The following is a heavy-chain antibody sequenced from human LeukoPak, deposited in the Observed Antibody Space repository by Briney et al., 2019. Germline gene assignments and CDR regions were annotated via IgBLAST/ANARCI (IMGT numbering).Heavy chain of an antibody. Sequence: EASVKVSCKASGYTFTSYGIGWVRQAPGQGLEWMGWLSVYNGHTNYAQKFQGVFTMTTDTSTGTAYMELRSLRSDDTAVYYCARLLLTEYKSGWYGHNFDYWGQGTQVTVSS. J-gene: IGHJ4*02. V-gene: IGHV1-18*01. CDR3: ARLLLTEYKSGWYGHNFDY. CDR1: GYTFTSYG. D-gene: IGHD6-13*01. CDR2: LSVYNGHT.